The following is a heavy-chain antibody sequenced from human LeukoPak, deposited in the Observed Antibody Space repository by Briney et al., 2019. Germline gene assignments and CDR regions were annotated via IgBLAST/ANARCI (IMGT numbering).Heavy chain of an antibody. CDR2: ISGSGGST. J-gene: IGHJ4*02. CDR1: GFTFSSYA. V-gene: IGHV3-23*01. Sequence: GGSLRLSCAASGFTFSSYAMSWVHQAPGKGLEWVSAISGSGGSTYYADSVKGRFTISRDNSKNTLYLQMNSLRAEDTAVYYCAKDMVRGVIIYYFDYWGQGTLVTVSS. D-gene: IGHD3-10*01. CDR3: AKDMVRGVIIYYFDY.